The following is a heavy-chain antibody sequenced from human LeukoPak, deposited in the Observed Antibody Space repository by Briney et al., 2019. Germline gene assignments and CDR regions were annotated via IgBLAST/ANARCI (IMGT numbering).Heavy chain of an antibody. CDR1: GYSFTSYW. Sequence: GESLKISCKGSGYSFTSYWIGWVRQMPGKGLEWMGIIYPGDFITRYSPSFQGQVTISADKSISTAYLQWSSLKATDTAMYYCARQRGIAAAGSNDYWGQGTLVTVSS. CDR3: ARQRGIAAAGSNDY. V-gene: IGHV5-51*01. D-gene: IGHD6-13*01. CDR2: IYPGDFIT. J-gene: IGHJ4*02.